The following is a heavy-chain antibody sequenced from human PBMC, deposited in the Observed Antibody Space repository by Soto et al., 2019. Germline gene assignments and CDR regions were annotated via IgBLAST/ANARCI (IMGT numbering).Heavy chain of an antibody. Sequence: ASVKVSCKASGYTFTSYGISWVRQAPGQGLEWMGWISAYNGNTNYAQKLQGRVTMTTDTSTSTAYMELRSLRSDETAVYYCAREGTTIRNYDYYYYGMDVWGQGTTVTVSS. D-gene: IGHD3-10*01. CDR3: AREGTTIRNYDYYYYGMDV. J-gene: IGHJ6*02. CDR1: GYTFTSYG. CDR2: ISAYNGNT. V-gene: IGHV1-18*01.